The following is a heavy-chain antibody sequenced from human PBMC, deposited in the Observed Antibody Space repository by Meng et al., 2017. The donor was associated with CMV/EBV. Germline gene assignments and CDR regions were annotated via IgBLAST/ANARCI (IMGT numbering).Heavy chain of an antibody. D-gene: IGHD7-27*01. J-gene: IGHJ4*02. CDR1: GFTFSHYW. Sequence: EVQLVGAGGGLVQPGGSLRLSCEDSGFTFSHYWMHWVCQVPGEGPVWVSRINTDGSFTSYADSVKGRFTISRDNAKNTLYLHMHGLRVDDSAVYYCGRDLTGERDQWGQGTLVTVSS. V-gene: IGHV3-74*03. CDR2: INTDGSFT. CDR3: GRDLTGERDQ.